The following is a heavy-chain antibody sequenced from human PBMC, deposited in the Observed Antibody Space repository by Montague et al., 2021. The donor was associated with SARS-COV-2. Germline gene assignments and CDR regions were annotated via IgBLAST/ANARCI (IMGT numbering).Heavy chain of an antibody. CDR3: SRGADGYYFYGMDV. V-gene: IGHV6-1*01. Sequence: CAISGDSVSSNSAAWNWIRQSPSRGLEWLGRTYYRSKWYNEYAVSVHSRITINPDTSKNQFSLQVNSVTPEDTAVYYCSRGADGYYFYGMDVWGQGTTVTVSS. D-gene: IGHD6-19*01. CDR1: GDSVSSNSAA. CDR2: TYYRSKWYN. J-gene: IGHJ6*02.